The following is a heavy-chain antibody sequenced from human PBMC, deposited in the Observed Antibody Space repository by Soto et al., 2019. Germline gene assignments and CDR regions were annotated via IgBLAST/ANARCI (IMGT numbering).Heavy chain of an antibody. J-gene: IGHJ4*02. V-gene: IGHV3-30-3*01. CDR3: ASEEFEDGRGHIDY. Sequence: QVQLVESGGGVVQPGGSLRLSCAASGFTFSTSVMHWVRQAPGKGLEWMAIISYGGVNKYYADSVKGRFTISRDISESTLYLQMKSLRTEDTAVYYCASEEFEDGRGHIDYWGQGTLVSVSS. CDR2: ISYGGVNK. CDR1: GFTFSTSV. D-gene: IGHD3-22*01.